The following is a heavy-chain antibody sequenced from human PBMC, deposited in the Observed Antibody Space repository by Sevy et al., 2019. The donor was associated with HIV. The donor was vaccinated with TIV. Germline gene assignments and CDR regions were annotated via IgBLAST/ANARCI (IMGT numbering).Heavy chain of an antibody. CDR3: ARQAHSSYGVDGYYYGMDV. V-gene: IGHV5-51*01. CDR2: IYPGDSDT. Sequence: GESLKISCKGSGYSFTSYWIGWVRQMPGKGLEWMGIIYPGDSDTRYSPSFQGQVTISADKSISTAYLQWSSLKASDTAMYYCARQAHSSYGVDGYYYGMDVWGQGTTVTVSS. D-gene: IGHD4-17*01. CDR1: GYSFTSYW. J-gene: IGHJ6*02.